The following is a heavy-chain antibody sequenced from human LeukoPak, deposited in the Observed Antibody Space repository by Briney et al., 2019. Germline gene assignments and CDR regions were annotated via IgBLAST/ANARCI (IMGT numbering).Heavy chain of an antibody. V-gene: IGHV3-9*01. CDR3: AKAMVRGVCFDY. D-gene: IGHD3-10*01. Sequence: GGSLRLSCAASGFTFDDYAMHWVRQAPGKGLGWVSGISWNSGSIGYADSVKGRFTISRDNAKNTLYLQMNSLRAEDTAVYYCAKAMVRGVCFDYWGQGTLVTVSS. J-gene: IGHJ4*02. CDR1: GFTFDDYA. CDR2: ISWNSGSI.